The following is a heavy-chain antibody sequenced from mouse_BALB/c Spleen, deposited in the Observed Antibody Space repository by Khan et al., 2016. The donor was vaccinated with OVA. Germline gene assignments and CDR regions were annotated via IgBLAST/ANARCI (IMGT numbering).Heavy chain of an antibody. CDR3: ATHYFYGSRVYFDY. Sequence: EVELVESGGDLVKPGGSLKLSCAASGFTFSSYGMSWVRQTPDKRLEWVATISSGGNYTYYPDSVKGRFTISRDNAKNTLYLQMSSLKSEDTAMYFCATHYFYGSRVYFDYWGQGTTLTVSS. CDR1: GFTFSSYG. CDR2: ISSGGNYT. D-gene: IGHD1-1*01. J-gene: IGHJ2*01. V-gene: IGHV5-6*01.